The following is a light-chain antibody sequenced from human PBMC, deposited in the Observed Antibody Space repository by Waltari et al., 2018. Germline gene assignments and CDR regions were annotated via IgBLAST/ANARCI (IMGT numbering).Light chain of an antibody. CDR2: YDK. CDR3: QVWDANNEPGV. V-gene: IGLV3-21*04. J-gene: IGLJ1*01. Sequence: SYVLTQPPSVSVAPGKTARITCGGNNIETNSVHWYQQKPGQAPLLVISYDKDRPSGIPERFSGSNSGNTATLTISRVEAGDEGDYYCQVWDANNEPGVFGTGTEVTVL. CDR1: NIETNS.